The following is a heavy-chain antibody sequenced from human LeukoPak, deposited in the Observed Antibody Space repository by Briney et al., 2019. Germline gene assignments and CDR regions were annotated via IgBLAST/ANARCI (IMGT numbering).Heavy chain of an antibody. CDR3: ARETSVTQNDAFDI. J-gene: IGHJ3*02. V-gene: IGHV1-3*01. CDR1: GYTFTSYT. Sequence: ASVKVSCKASGYTFTSYTMHWVRQAPGQRLEWMGWINAGNGYTEYSQRFQGRVTITRDTSANTAYMELSSLRSEDTAVYYCARETSVTQNDAFDIWGQGTMVTVSS. D-gene: IGHD4-17*01. CDR2: INAGNGYT.